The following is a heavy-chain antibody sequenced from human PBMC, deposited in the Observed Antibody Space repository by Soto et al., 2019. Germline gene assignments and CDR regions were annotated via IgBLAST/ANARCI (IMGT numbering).Heavy chain of an antibody. CDR3: AREKDTAMAWYYYYMDV. J-gene: IGHJ6*03. CDR2: ISSSSSTI. D-gene: IGHD5-18*01. CDR1: GFTFSSYS. Sequence: GESLRLSCAASGFTFSSYSMNWVRQAPGKGLEWVSYISSSSSTIYYADSVKGRFTISRDNAKNSLYLQMNSLRAEDTAVYYCAREKDTAMAWYYYYMDVWGKGTTGTVSS. V-gene: IGHV3-48*01.